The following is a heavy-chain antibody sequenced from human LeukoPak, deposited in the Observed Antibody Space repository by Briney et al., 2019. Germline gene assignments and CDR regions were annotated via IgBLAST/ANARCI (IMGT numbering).Heavy chain of an antibody. CDR1: GFTFDEYA. CDR2: ISGDGGVT. CDR3: AKSVSPPDASDL. Sequence: GGSLRLSCAAPGFTFDEYAMNWVRQAPGKGLEWVSLISGDGGVTYYADSVKGRFTISRDNSKNSVYLQMNSLRPEDTALYYCAKSVSPPDASDLWGQGTMVTVSS. V-gene: IGHV3-43*02. J-gene: IGHJ3*01.